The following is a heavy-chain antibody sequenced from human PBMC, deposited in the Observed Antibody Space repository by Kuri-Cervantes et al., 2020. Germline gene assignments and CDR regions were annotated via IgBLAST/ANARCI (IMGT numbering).Heavy chain of an antibody. CDR1: GGSISSYY. J-gene: IGHJ4*02. Sequence: GSLRLSCTVSGGSISSYYWSWIRQPPGKGLEWIGYIYYSGSGTTNYNPSLKSRVTISVDTSKNQFSLKLSSVTAADTAVYYCARHRTTVVTQFDYWGQGTLVTVSS. V-gene: IGHV4-59*08. D-gene: IGHD4-23*01. CDR2: IYYSGSGTT. CDR3: ARHRTTVVTQFDY.